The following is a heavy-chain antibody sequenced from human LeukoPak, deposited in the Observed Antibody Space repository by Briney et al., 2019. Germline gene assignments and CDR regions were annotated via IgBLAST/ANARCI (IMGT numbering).Heavy chain of an antibody. CDR2: INTNTGDP. V-gene: IGHV7-4-1*02. J-gene: IGHJ4*02. Sequence: GASVKVSCKASGYTFTTYSMNWVRQAPGQGLEWMGWINTNTGDPTYAQGFTGRFVFSLDTSVSTAYLQISSLKAEDTAVYYCARVFSGGYGRLDYWGQGTLVTVSS. CDR3: ARVFSGGYGRLDY. CDR1: GYTFTTYS. D-gene: IGHD5-12*01.